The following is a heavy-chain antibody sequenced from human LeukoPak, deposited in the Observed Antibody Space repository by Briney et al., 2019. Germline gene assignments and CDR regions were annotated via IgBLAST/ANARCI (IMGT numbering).Heavy chain of an antibody. D-gene: IGHD6-6*01. V-gene: IGHV1-69*13. Sequence: SVKVSCKASGGTFSRYAISWVRQAPGQGLEWMGGVIPIFGTANYAQKFQGRVTITADESTSTAYMELSSLRSEDTAVYYCARDQKARPFDPWGQGTLVTVSS. CDR2: VIPIFGTA. CDR1: GGTFSRYA. CDR3: ARDQKARPFDP. J-gene: IGHJ5*02.